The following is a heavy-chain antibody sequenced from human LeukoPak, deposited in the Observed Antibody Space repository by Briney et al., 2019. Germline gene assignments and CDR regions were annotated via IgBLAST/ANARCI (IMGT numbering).Heavy chain of an antibody. D-gene: IGHD2-21*01. V-gene: IGHV1-2*02. CDR1: GFTFTDHY. CDR3: VREGEGPLSKDFDY. Sequence: ASMKVSCKSSGFTFTDHYIHWVRQGPGQGLEWMGYIGPHSTFTSSPQEFQGRVTMTRDASMSTAYMELTRLTSGDTAVYYCVREGEGPLSKDFDYWGQGTLVTVST. J-gene: IGHJ4*02. CDR2: IGPHSTFT.